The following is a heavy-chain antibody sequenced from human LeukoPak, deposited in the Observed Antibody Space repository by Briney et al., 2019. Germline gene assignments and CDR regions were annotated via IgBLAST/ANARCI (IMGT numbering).Heavy chain of an antibody. D-gene: IGHD6-13*01. CDR3: AKDLGQQLVRLNYYYYYGMDV. Sequence: PGGSLRLSCAASGFTFSSYAMSWVRQAPGKGLEWVSAISGSGGSTYYADSVKGRFTISRDNSKNTLYLQMNSLRAEDTAVYYCAKDLGQQLVRLNYYYYYGMDVWGQGTTVTVSS. CDR2: ISGSGGST. CDR1: GFTFSSYA. V-gene: IGHV3-23*01. J-gene: IGHJ6*02.